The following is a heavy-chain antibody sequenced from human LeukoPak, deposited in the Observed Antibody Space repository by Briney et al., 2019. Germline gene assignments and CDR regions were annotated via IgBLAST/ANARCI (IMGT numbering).Heavy chain of an antibody. CDR1: GGSISSGGYS. V-gene: IGHV3-9*01. D-gene: IGHD3-22*01. CDR2: ISWNSGSI. CDR3: AKDIRGDYYDSSGSFWD. Sequence: LSLTCAVSGGSISSGGYSWSWIRQPPGKGLEWVSGISWNSGSIGYADSVKGRFTISRDNAKNSLYLQMNSLRAEDTALYYCAKDIRGDYYDSSGSFWDWGQGTLVTVSS. J-gene: IGHJ4*02.